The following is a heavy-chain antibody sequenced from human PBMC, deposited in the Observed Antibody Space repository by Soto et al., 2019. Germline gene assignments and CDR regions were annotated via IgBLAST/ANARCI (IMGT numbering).Heavy chain of an antibody. J-gene: IGHJ4*02. D-gene: IGHD6-19*01. Sequence: GETLTLSCMASGFTFINSFMIWVRQAPGKGLEWMANINHDGDGTYNLASVEGRITISSANAKHSLHLQMTILGGEDTAVYYCARYFRGSGRYFFDYWGQGPLVTAPQ. CDR2: INHDGDGT. CDR3: ARYFRGSGRYFFDY. CDR1: GFTFINSF. V-gene: IGHV3-7*03.